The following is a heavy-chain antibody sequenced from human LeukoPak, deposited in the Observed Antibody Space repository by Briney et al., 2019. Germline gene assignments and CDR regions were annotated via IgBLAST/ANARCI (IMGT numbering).Heavy chain of an antibody. Sequence: ASVKVSCKASGYTFTSYGISWVRQAPGQGLEWMGWINPNSGGTNYAQKFQGRVTMTRDTSISTAYMELSRLRSDDTAVYYCARPYSSGWYVLDYWGQGTLVTVSS. CDR2: INPNSGGT. J-gene: IGHJ4*02. V-gene: IGHV1-2*02. CDR1: GYTFTSYG. CDR3: ARPYSSGWYVLDY. D-gene: IGHD6-19*01.